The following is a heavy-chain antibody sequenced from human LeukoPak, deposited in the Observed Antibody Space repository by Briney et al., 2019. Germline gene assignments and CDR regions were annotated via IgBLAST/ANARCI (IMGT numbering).Heavy chain of an antibody. J-gene: IGHJ4*02. V-gene: IGHV3-30*02. CDR2: IRYDGSNK. CDR3: ASRIATAGSVDY. CDR1: GFTFSSYG. D-gene: IGHD6-13*01. Sequence: GGSLRLSCAASGFTFSSYGMHWVRQAPGKGLEWVAFIRYDGSNKYYADSVKGRFTISRYNSKNTLHLQMNTLRAEDTAVYYCASRIATAGSVDYWGQGTLVTVSS.